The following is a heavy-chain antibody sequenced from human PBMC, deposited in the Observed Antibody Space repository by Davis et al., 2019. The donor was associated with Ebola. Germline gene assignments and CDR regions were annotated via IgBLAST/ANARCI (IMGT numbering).Heavy chain of an antibody. CDR1: GFTFSSYS. D-gene: IGHD2-15*01. CDR2: IRSSSSSI. CDR3: ARDRELGGFCSGGTCFTLESYYYHYGMDV. V-gene: IGHV3-21*01. Sequence: GESLKISCAASGFTFSSYSMNWVRQAPGKGLEWVSSIRSSSSSIYYADSVKGRFTISRDNAKNSLYLQMNSLRAEDTAVYYCARDRELGGFCSGGTCFTLESYYYHYGMDVWGKGTTVTVSS. J-gene: IGHJ6*04.